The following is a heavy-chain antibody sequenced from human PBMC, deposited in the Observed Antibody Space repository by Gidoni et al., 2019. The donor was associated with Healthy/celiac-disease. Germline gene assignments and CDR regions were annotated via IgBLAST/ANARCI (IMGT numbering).Heavy chain of an antibody. CDR3: ARQDRWTDAFDI. CDR1: GGSISSSSYY. J-gene: IGHJ3*02. Sequence: QLQLQESGPGLVKPSETLSLTCTVSGGSISSSSYYWGWIRQPPGKGLEWIGSIYYIGSTYYNPSLKSRVTISVDTSKNQFSLKLSSVTAADTAVYYCARQDRWTDAFDIWGQGTMVTVSS. V-gene: IGHV4-39*01. D-gene: IGHD1-1*01. CDR2: IYYIGST.